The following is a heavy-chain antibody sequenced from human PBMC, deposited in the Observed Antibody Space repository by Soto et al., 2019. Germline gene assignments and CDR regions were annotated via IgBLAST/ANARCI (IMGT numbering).Heavy chain of an antibody. CDR3: AREPRHAVYFDY. CDR1: GYTFNTYT. Sequence: ASVKVSCKASGYTFNTYTIHWVRQAPGQSLEWMGWITPDNGNTCFSRKFQGRVTVTRDTSASTAYLELSSLTSEDTAVYYCAREPRHAVYFDYWGLGSLVTVS. J-gene: IGHJ4*02. V-gene: IGHV1-3*01. CDR2: ITPDNGNT.